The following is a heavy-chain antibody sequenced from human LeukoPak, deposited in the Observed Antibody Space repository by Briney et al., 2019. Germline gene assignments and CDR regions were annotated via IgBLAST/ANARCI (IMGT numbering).Heavy chain of an antibody. CDR3: AGRRGWANSKWHYGFDP. CDR1: GGSIRRYH. J-gene: IGHJ5*02. CDR2: IYTSAST. D-gene: IGHD4-17*01. Sequence: SETQSLICTVSGGSIRRYHWSWLRQPGGEGVVGLGRIYTSASTILHTSLKGRVTLSVDQSKDQFSLNKQPVTGAAAARNYCAGRRGWANSKWHYGFDPWGQGTLVTVSS. V-gene: IGHV4-4*07.